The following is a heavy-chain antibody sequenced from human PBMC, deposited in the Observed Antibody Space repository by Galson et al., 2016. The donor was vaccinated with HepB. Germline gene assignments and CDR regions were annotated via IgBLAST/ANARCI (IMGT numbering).Heavy chain of an antibody. CDR2: MYYSGSA. CDR3: ARGSSQGYCSNGICYNLNWCDP. D-gene: IGHD2-8*01. CDR1: GDSVSSPTKY. V-gene: IGHV4-61*01. Sequence: ETLSLTCTVSGDSVSSPTKYWNWIRQPPGKGLEWIGYMYYSGSANYNPSLKSRVTISVDTSKNQFSLKLTSVTAADTAVYYCARGSSQGYCSNGICYNLNWCDPWGQGTLVTVSS. J-gene: IGHJ5*02.